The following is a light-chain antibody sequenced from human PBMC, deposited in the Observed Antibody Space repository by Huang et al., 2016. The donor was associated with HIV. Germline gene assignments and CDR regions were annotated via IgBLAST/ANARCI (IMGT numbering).Light chain of an antibody. V-gene: IGKV1-39*01. CDR3: QQSYSTWT. CDR2: AAS. Sequence: DIQMTQSPSFLPASVGDRVTMTCRASQSLSSYLNWYQQKPWKAPKLRISAASRLHSGVPSRFSGSGSGTDFTRTISSLQPEDFATYYCQQSYSTWTFGQGTKVEFK. J-gene: IGKJ1*01. CDR1: QSLSSY.